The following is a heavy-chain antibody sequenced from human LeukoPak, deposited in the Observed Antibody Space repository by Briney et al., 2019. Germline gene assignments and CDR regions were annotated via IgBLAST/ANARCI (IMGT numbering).Heavy chain of an antibody. CDR2: IIPIFGTA. V-gene: IGHV1-69*05. CDR1: GGTFSSYA. Sequence: ASVKVSCKASGGTFSSYAISWVRQAPGQGLEWMGRIIPIFGTANYAQKFQGRVTITTDESTSTAYMELSSLRSEDTAVYYCARTTKGRDGYNPREDLDYWGQGTLVTVSS. J-gene: IGHJ4*02. CDR3: ARTTKGRDGYNPREDLDY. D-gene: IGHD5-24*01.